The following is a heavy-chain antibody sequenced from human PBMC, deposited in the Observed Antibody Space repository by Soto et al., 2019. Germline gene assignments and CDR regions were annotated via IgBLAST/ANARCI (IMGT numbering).Heavy chain of an antibody. Sequence: SETLSLTCAVSGGSISSGGYYWGWIRQPPGKGLEWIGSIYYSGNTYYNPSLKTRVTISVDTPKNQFSLKLSSVTAADTAVYYCARLYYDNSGRPPDYFDYWGQGSLVTVSS. CDR1: GGSISSGGYY. J-gene: IGHJ4*02. D-gene: IGHD3-22*01. CDR3: ARLYYDNSGRPPDYFDY. CDR2: IYYSGNT. V-gene: IGHV4-39*01.